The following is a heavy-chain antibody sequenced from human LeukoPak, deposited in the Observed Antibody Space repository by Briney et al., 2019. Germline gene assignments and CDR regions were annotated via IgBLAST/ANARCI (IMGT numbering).Heavy chain of an antibody. D-gene: IGHD3-22*01. Sequence: GGSLRLSCAASGFTFSSYSMNWVRQAPGKGLEWVSYISSSSSTIYYADSVKGRFTISRDNAKNSLYPQMNSLRAEDTAVYYCAREVGYYDSSGYYTNQYYYYYGMDVWGQGTTVTVSS. CDR2: ISSSSSTI. CDR3: AREVGYYDSSGYYTNQYYYYYGMDV. V-gene: IGHV3-48*01. J-gene: IGHJ6*02. CDR1: GFTFSSYS.